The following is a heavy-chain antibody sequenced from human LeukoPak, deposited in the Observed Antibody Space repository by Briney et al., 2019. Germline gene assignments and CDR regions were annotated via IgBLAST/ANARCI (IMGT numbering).Heavy chain of an antibody. J-gene: IGHJ5*02. CDR1: GFNLNSYM. D-gene: IGHD1-1*01. CDR3: TRVAQSGPTGWFDP. CDR2: ISSTGSYI. Sequence: GGSLRLSCAASGFNLNSYMLNWVCQAPGKGLEWVSSISSTGSYIYYADSVKGRFTISRDNPGNVMYLQMDSLRAEDTAVYYCTRVAQSGPTGWFDPWGQGTLVTVSS. V-gene: IGHV3-21*01.